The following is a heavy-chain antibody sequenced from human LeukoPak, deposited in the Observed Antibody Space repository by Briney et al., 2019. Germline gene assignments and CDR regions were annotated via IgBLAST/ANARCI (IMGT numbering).Heavy chain of an antibody. CDR2: IKSKTDNGTI. Sequence: GGSLRLSCVASGITFSNVWMSWVRQAPGKGLEWVGRIKSKTDNGTIDYAAPVRGRFTISRDDSENTLYPQMSSLKTEDTAVYYCTTDRLDYWSGYSNYYYYYYMDVWGKGTTVTVCS. CDR3: TTDRLDYWSGYSNYYYYYYMDV. D-gene: IGHD3-3*01. V-gene: IGHV3-15*01. CDR1: GITFSNVW. J-gene: IGHJ6*03.